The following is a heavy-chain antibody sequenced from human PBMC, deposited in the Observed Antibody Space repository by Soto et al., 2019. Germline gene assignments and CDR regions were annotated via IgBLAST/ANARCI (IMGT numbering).Heavy chain of an antibody. J-gene: IGHJ3*02. D-gene: IGHD3-9*01. V-gene: IGHV4-39*01. CDR2: VYCSGRT. Sequence: SETLSLTCAVSGGSISSCSYYWGWVRQPPGKGLECIGSVYCSGRTYYNPSLKSRVTISVDTSKNQFSLKLSSVTAADTAVYYCANTYYDILTGYHDAFDIWGQGTMVTVSS. CDR3: ANTYYDILTGYHDAFDI. CDR1: GGSISSCSYY.